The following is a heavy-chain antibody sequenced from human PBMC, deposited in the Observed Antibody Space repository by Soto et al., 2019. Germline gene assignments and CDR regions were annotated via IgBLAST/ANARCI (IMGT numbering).Heavy chain of an antibody. CDR3: ASRQICPPTRGAASARGGMDV. D-gene: IGHD6-13*01. CDR1: GFNFNNYG. J-gene: IGHJ6*02. V-gene: IGHV3-33*01. CDR2: IWNDGNGY. Sequence: QVQLVESGGGVVQPGRSLRLSCAASGFNFNNYGMHWVRQAPGKGLEWVAVIWNDGNGYYYANSVKGRFTISRDNSKNTRYLQLSSLRAEYTAVYFCASRQICPPTRGAASARGGMDVWGQGTTVTVSS.